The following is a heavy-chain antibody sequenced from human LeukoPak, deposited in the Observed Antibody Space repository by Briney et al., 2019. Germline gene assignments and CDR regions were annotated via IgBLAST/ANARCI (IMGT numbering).Heavy chain of an antibody. V-gene: IGHV3-48*01. CDR1: GFTFSSYN. Sequence: GGSLRLSCAASGFTFSSYNMNWVCQAPGKGLEWLSYISSSSSTIYYADSVKGRFTISRDNAKNSLYLQMNSLRAEDTAVYYCARDFLEDSYWGQGTLVTVSS. D-gene: IGHD3-3*01. J-gene: IGHJ4*02. CDR2: ISSSSSTI. CDR3: ARDFLEDSY.